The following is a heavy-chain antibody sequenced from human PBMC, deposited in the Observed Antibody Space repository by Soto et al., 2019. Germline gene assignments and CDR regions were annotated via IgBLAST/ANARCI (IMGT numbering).Heavy chain of an antibody. D-gene: IGHD2-2*01. CDR1: GFTFSSYA. Sequence: GGSLRLSCAASGFTFSSYAMSWGRQAPGKGLEWVSAISGSGGSTYYADSVKGRFTISRDNSKNTLYLQMNSLRAEDTAVYYCAKEGLYCSSTSCYTKTRKNWFDPWGQGTLVTVSS. CDR2: ISGSGGST. J-gene: IGHJ5*02. CDR3: AKEGLYCSSTSCYTKTRKNWFDP. V-gene: IGHV3-23*01.